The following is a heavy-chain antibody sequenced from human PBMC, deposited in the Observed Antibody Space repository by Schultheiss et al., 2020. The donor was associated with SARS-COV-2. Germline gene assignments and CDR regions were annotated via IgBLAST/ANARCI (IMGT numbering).Heavy chain of an antibody. J-gene: IGHJ4*02. CDR2: IHDSGIT. V-gene: IGHV4-59*08. CDR1: GGSFSGYY. Sequence: SETLSLTCAVYGGSFSGYYWNWIRQSPGKGLEWIGFIHDSGITNYNPSLKSRLTISVDTSKNQFSLKLTSLTAADTAKYYCARGNDFVYFFDSWGQGTLVTVSS. D-gene: IGHD3-3*01. CDR3: ARGNDFVYFFDS.